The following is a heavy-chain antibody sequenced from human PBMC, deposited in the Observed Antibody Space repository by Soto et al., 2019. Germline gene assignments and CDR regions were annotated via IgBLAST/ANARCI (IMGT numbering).Heavy chain of an antibody. D-gene: IGHD3-3*01. CDR1: GFTFSSYS. J-gene: IGHJ4*02. CDR2: ISSSSSYI. V-gene: IGHV3-21*01. Sequence: EVQLVESGGGLVKPGGSLRLSCAASGFTFSSYSMNWVRQAPGKGLEWVSSISSSSSYIYYADSVKGRFTITRDNAKNSLYLQRNSLRAEDTAVYYCARVGRCLEWSQGYFDYWGQGTLVTVS. CDR3: ARVGRCLEWSQGYFDY.